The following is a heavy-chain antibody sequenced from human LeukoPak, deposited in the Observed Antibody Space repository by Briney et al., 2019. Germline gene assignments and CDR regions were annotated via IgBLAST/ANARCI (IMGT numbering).Heavy chain of an antibody. V-gene: IGHV3-20*01. CDR3: ARPSYDSSGYYFYYFDY. Sequence: GGSLRLSCAASGFTFDDYGMSWVRQAPGKGLEWVSGINWNGGSTGYADSVKGRFTISRDNAKNSLYLQMNSLRAEDTALYHCARPSYDSSGYYFYYFDYWGQGTLVTVSS. CDR2: INWNGGST. J-gene: IGHJ4*02. D-gene: IGHD3-22*01. CDR1: GFTFDDYG.